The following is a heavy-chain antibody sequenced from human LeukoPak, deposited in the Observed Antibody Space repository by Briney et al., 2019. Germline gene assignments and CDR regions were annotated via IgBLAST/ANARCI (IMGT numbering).Heavy chain of an antibody. J-gene: IGHJ3*02. CDR2: ISPNGGDT. Sequence: GGSLRLSCSASGFIFTNYAMHWIRQAPGKGLDCVSAISPNGGDTFHADSVKGRFTISRDNSKRTLYLQMSSLRPEDTAVYFCVRESIDTLGGLHPFDIWGQGTMVTVSS. V-gene: IGHV3-64D*06. D-gene: IGHD2-2*02. CDR3: VRESIDTLGGLHPFDI. CDR1: GFIFTNYA.